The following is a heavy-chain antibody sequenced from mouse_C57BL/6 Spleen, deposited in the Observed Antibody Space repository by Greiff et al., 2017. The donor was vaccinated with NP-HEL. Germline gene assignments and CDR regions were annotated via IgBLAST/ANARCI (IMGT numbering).Heavy chain of an antibody. CDR3: ARWIYDYDGGPAMDY. Sequence: EVQLQQSGPELVKPGASVKIPCKASGYTFTDYNMDWVKQSHGKSLEWIGDINPNNGGTIYNQKFKGKATLTVDKSSSTAYMELRSLTSEDTAVYYCARWIYDYDGGPAMDYWGQGTSVTVSS. D-gene: IGHD2-4*01. CDR2: INPNNGGT. J-gene: IGHJ4*01. V-gene: IGHV1-18*01. CDR1: GYTFTDYN.